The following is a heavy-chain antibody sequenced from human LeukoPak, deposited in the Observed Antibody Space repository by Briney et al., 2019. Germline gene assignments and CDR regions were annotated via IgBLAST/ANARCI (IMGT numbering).Heavy chain of an antibody. CDR1: GYTFTGYY. D-gene: IGHD6-13*01. J-gene: IGHJ6*02. CDR2: INPNSGGT. V-gene: IGHV1-2*02. Sequence: ASVKVSCKASGYTFTGYYMHWVRQAPGQGLEWMGWINPNSGGTNYAQKFQGRVTMTRDTSISTAYMELSRLRSDDTAVYYCAREREAAGRPYYYYYGMDVWGQGTTVTVSS. CDR3: AREREAAGRPYYYYYGMDV.